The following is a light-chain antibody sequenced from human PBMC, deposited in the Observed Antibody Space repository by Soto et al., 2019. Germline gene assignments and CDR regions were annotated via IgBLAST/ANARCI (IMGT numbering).Light chain of an antibody. V-gene: IGLV2-14*01. J-gene: IGLJ2*01. CDR1: MRDVGAYNL. Sequence: QSVLTQPASVSGSPGQSITISCAGTMRDVGAYNLVSWYQQHPGRAPQLIIYEVRNRPSGISFRFSGSKSGNTASLTISGLQDEEEADSSCSSYTSKSSLIFGGGTKVTVL. CDR3: SSYTSKSSLI. CDR2: EVR.